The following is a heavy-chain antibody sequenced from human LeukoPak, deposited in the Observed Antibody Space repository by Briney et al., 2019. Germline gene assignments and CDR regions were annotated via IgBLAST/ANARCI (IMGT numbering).Heavy chain of an antibody. CDR2: INAGNGNT. Sequence: VASVKVSCKASGYTFTSYVMHWVRQAPGQGLEWMGWINAGNGNTNYAQKLQGRVTMTTDTSTSTAYMELRSLRSDDTAVYYCARVGPDHYDYVWGSYRSYYFDYWGQGTLVTVSS. CDR3: ARVGPDHYDYVWGSYRSYYFDY. CDR1: GYTFTSYV. J-gene: IGHJ4*02. D-gene: IGHD3-16*02. V-gene: IGHV1-18*01.